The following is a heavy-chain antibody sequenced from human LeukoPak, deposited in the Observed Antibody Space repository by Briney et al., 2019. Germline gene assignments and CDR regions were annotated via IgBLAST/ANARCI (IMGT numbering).Heavy chain of an antibody. Sequence: SETLSLTCTVSGGSISSSRYSWGWIRQPPGKGLEWIGSIYYSGSTYYNPSLKSRVTISVDTSKNQFSLKLSSVTAADTAVYYCARPEVGYFDRWGQGTLVTVSS. D-gene: IGHD2-8*02. CDR1: GGSISSSRYS. J-gene: IGHJ4*02. CDR2: IYYSGST. V-gene: IGHV4-39*01. CDR3: ARPEVGYFDR.